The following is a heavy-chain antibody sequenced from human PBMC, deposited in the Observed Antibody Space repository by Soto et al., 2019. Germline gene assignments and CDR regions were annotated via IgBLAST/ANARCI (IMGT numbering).Heavy chain of an antibody. D-gene: IGHD2-2*01. Sequence: GGSLRLSCAASGFTFSSYAMSWVRQAPGKGLEWVSAISGSGGSTYYADSVKGRFTISRDNSKNTLYLQMNSLRAEDTAVYYCAKGGGYCISTSCYLRGMDVWGQGTTVTVSS. CDR2: ISGSGGST. CDR3: AKGGGYCISTSCYLRGMDV. J-gene: IGHJ6*02. V-gene: IGHV3-23*01. CDR1: GFTFSSYA.